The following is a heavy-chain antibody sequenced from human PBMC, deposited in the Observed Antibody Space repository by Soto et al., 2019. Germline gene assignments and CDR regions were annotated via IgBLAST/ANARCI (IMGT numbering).Heavy chain of an antibody. J-gene: IGHJ4*02. D-gene: IGHD1-26*01. CDR1: GFAFSTYG. V-gene: IGHV3-30*03. CDR3: ARKNPGREWELTHY. CDR2: TTSDGARI. Sequence: QVQLVESGGGVVQPGRSLRLSCAASGFAFSTYGMHWVRQAPGKGLEWVAVTTSDGARINYADSVKGRFTISRDNSRTTMYLLVDSLRIDDTAVYYCARKNPGREWELTHYWGQGTLVTVSS.